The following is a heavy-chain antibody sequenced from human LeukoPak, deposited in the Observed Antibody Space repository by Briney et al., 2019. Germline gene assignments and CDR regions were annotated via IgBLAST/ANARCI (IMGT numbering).Heavy chain of an antibody. CDR3: TTPRLGYDAFDI. V-gene: IGHV3-15*01. Sequence: GGSLRLSCAASGFTFSNAWMSWVRQAPGKGLEWVGRIKSKTDGGTTDYAAPVKGRFTISRDDSKNTLYLQMNSLKTEDTAVYYCTTPRLGYDAFDIWGQGTMVTVSS. CDR1: GFTFSNAW. J-gene: IGHJ3*02. CDR2: IKSKTDGGTT. D-gene: IGHD4-17*01.